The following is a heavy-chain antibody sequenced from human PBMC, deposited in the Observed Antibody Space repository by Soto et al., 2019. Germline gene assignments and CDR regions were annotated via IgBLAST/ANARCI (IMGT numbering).Heavy chain of an antibody. J-gene: IGHJ5*01. CDR3: AKNQGVELVPLASVDWFDP. CDR1: GFIFENFG. V-gene: IGHV3-23*01. CDR2: ISGSGFKK. D-gene: IGHD1-26*01. Sequence: HGGSLRLSCAASGFIFENFGMTWVRQDPGKGLEWISAISGSGFKKYYADSVKGRFTISRDNSKSTVYLELNNLSAEDTAVYHCAKNQGVELVPLASVDWFDPWGQGSVVTVSS.